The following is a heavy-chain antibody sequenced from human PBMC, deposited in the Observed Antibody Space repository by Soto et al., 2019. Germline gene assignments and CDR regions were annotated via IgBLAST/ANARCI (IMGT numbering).Heavy chain of an antibody. D-gene: IGHD2-15*01. Sequence: QVQLQESGPGLVKPSETLSLTCTVSGGSISSYYWSWIRQPPGKGLEWIGYIYYSGSTNYNPSLKSRVTISVDTSKNQFSLKLSSVTAADTAVYYCARRTFFVVAATEREYYYYMDVRGKGTTVTVSS. J-gene: IGHJ6*03. CDR3: ARRTFFVVAATEREYYYYMDV. CDR1: GGSISSYY. V-gene: IGHV4-59*01. CDR2: IYYSGST.